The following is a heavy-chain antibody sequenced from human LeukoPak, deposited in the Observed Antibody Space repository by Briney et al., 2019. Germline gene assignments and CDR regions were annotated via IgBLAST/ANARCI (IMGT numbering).Heavy chain of an antibody. V-gene: IGHV3-9*01. CDR2: ISWNSGSI. D-gene: IGHD3-10*01. CDR3: AKGHLRALWFGELSD. CDR1: GFTFDDYA. Sequence: GGSLRLSCAASGFTFDDYAMHWVRQAPGKGLEWVSGISWNSGSIGYADSVKGRFTISRDNAKNSLYLQMNSLRAEDTALYYCAKGHLRALWFGELSDWGQGTLVTVSS. J-gene: IGHJ4*02.